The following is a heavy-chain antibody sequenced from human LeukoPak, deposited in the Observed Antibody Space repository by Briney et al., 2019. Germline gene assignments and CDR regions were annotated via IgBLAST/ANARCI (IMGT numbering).Heavy chain of an antibody. J-gene: IGHJ4*02. CDR2: IYTSGST. CDR1: GGSISSYY. CDR3: ARENSGSYREFDY. V-gene: IGHV4-4*07. Sequence: SETLSLTCTVSGGSISSYYWSWIRQPAGKGLEWIGRIYTSGSTNYNASLKSRVSMSVDTSKNQFSLKLSSVTAADTAVFYCARENSGSYREFDYWGQGTLVSVSS. D-gene: IGHD1-26*01.